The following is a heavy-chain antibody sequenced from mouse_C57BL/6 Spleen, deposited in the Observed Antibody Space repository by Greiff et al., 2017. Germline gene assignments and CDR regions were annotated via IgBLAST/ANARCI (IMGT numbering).Heavy chain of an antibody. CDR1: GYTFTSYW. D-gene: IGHD2-13*01. CDR2: IYPSDSET. Sequence: QVQLQQPGAELVRPGSSVKLSCKASGYTFTSYWMDWVKQRPGQGLEWIGNIYPSDSETHYNQKFKDKATLTVDKSSSTAYMQLSSLTSEDSAVYYCARFGDYEFPVDYWGQGTTLTVSS. CDR3: ARFGDYEFPVDY. V-gene: IGHV1-61*01. J-gene: IGHJ2*01.